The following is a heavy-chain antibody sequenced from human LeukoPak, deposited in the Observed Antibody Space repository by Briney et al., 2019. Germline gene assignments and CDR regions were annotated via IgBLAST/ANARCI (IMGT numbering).Heavy chain of an antibody. D-gene: IGHD2-15*01. CDR1: GFTFSSYA. J-gene: IGHJ4*02. CDR2: ISGSGGST. V-gene: IGHV3-23*01. Sequence: PGGSLRLSCAASGFTFSSYAMSWVRQAPGKGLERVSAISGSGGSTYYADSVKGRFTISRDNSKNTLYLQMNSLRAEDTAVYYCAKARYCSGGSCLFDYWGQGTLVTVSS. CDR3: AKARYCSGGSCLFDY.